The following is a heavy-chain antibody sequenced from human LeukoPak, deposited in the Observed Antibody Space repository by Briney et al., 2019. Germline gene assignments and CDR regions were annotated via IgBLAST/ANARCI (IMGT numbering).Heavy chain of an antibody. D-gene: IGHD4-23*01. CDR2: INPNNGGT. J-gene: IGHJ4*02. CDR1: GYTFTGYY. Sequence: ASVKVSCKASGYTFTGYYMHWVRQAPGQGLEWMGRINPNNGGTNYAQKFQGRVTMTRDTSISTAYMELSRLIFDDTAVYYCAVVSGNGAYDYWGQGTLVPVSS. CDR3: AVVSGNGAYDY. V-gene: IGHV1-2*06.